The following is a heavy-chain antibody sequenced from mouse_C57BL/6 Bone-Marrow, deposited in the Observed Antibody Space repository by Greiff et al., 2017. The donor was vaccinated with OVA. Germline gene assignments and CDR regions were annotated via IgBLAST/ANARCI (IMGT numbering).Heavy chain of an antibody. CDR1: GFSLTSYG. J-gene: IGHJ4*01. D-gene: IGHD3-2*02. V-gene: IGHV2-5*01. CDR2: IWRGGST. Sequence: VQLQQSGPGLVQPSQSLSITCTVSGFSLTSYGVHWVRQSPGKGLEWLGVIWRGGSTDYNAAFMSRLSITKDNSKSQVFFKMNSLQADDTAIYYCDKNRVQLRPSAIDYWGQGTSVTVSS. CDR3: DKNRVQLRPSAIDY.